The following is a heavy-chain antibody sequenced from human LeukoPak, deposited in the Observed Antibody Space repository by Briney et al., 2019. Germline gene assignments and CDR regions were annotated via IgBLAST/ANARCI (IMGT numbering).Heavy chain of an antibody. Sequence: GGSLRLSCAASGFTVSSNYMSWVRQAPGKGLEWVSVIYSGGSTYYADSVKGRFTISRDNSKNTLYLQMNSLRAEDTAVYYCARDQGYCSSTSCYPSHSFDYWGQGTLVTVSS. CDR1: GFTVSSNY. CDR2: IYSGGST. J-gene: IGHJ4*02. V-gene: IGHV3-53*01. D-gene: IGHD2-2*01. CDR3: ARDQGYCSSTSCYPSHSFDY.